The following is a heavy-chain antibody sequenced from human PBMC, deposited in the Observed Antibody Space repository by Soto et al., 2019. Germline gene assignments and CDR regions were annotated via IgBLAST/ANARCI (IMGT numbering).Heavy chain of an antibody. CDR1: GFTFSSYW. CDR2: INSDGSST. D-gene: IGHD3-16*01. J-gene: IGHJ6*03. CDR3: ARSTVYVTYYYMDV. V-gene: IGHV3-74*01. Sequence: EVQLVESGGGLVQPGGSLRLSCAASGFTFSSYWMHWVRQAPGKGLVWVSRINSDGSSTSYADSVKGRFTISRDNAKNTLYLQMDSLSAEDTAVYYCARSTVYVTYYYMDVWGKGTTVTFSS.